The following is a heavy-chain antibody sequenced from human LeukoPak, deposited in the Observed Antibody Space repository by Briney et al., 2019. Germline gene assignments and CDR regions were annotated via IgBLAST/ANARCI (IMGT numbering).Heavy chain of an antibody. CDR2: IYPGDSDT. V-gene: IGHV5-51*01. CDR3: ARHTAVPAAIDAFDI. D-gene: IGHD2-2*01. Sequence: GESLKISCKGSGYSFTSYWIGWVRQMPGKGLEWMGIIYPGDSDTRYSPSFQGQVTISADKSISTAYLQWSSLKASDTAMYYCARHTAVPAAIDAFDIWGQGTMVTVSP. J-gene: IGHJ3*02. CDR1: GYSFTSYW.